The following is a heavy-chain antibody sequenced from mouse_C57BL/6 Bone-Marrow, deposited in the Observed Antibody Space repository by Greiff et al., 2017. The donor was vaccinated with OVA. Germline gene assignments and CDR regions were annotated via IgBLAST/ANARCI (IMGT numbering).Heavy chain of an antibody. Sequence: VQLQQSGPELVKPGASVKIPCKASGYTFTDYNMDWVKQSHGKSLEWIGDINPNNGGTIYNQKFKGKATLTVDKSSSTAYMELRSLTSEDTAVYYCARWYDYDGDYFDYWGQGTTLTVSS. CDR2: INPNNGGT. V-gene: IGHV1-18*01. CDR3: ARWYDYDGDYFDY. D-gene: IGHD2-4*01. J-gene: IGHJ2*01. CDR1: GYTFTDYN.